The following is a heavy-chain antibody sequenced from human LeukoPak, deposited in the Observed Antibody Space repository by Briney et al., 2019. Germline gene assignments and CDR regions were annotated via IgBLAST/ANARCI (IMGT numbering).Heavy chain of an antibody. CDR1: GFTFNNYA. D-gene: IGHD6-19*01. CDR2: ISGDGGVT. J-gene: IGHJ4*02. Sequence: PGGSLRLSCAASGFTFNNYAMSWVRQAPGKGLEWVSSISGDGGVTYYADSVKGRFTIPRDNSKNTLYVQMNSLRAEDTAVYYCAAGGVRVAVAGTYDYWGQGTLVTVSS. V-gene: IGHV3-23*01. CDR3: AAGGVRVAVAGTYDY.